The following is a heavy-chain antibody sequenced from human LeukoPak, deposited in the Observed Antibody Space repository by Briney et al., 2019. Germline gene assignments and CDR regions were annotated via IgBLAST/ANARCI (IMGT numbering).Heavy chain of an antibody. CDR1: GYTFTSYY. Sequence: GASVKVSCKASGYTFTSYYMHWVRQAPGQGLEWMGIINPSGGSTSYAQKFQGRVTMTRDTSTSTVYMELSSLRSEDTAVYYCARVLIHCSGGSCYSLDYWGQGTLVTVSS. CDR3: ARVLIHCSGGSCYSLDY. V-gene: IGHV1-46*01. J-gene: IGHJ4*02. D-gene: IGHD2-15*01. CDR2: INPSGGST.